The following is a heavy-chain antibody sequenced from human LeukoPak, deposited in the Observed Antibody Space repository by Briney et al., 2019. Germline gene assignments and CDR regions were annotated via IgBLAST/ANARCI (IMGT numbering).Heavy chain of an antibody. CDR1: GYTFSGTGWY. CDR3: SRDGPAQMVAFDY. V-gene: IGHV1-2*02. D-gene: IGHD3-10*01. J-gene: IGHJ4*01. Sequence: DSVKVSCKASGYTFSGTGWYLYWLRQAPGQGLECMGWIYPNNGATGYAQKFQGRVAMTRDTSISTAYMELSRLRPDDTAVYYWSRDGPAQMVAFDYWGQGTLVTVSS. CDR2: IYPNNGAT.